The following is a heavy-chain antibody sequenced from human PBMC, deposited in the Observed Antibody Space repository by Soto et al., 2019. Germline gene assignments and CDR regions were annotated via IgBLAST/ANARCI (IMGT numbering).Heavy chain of an antibody. J-gene: IGHJ4*02. D-gene: IGHD3-22*01. CDR1: GFSFSNYE. CDR2: TTSNSGTI. Sequence: EVHLVESGGGLVQPGGSLRLTCVASGFSFSNYEMNWVRQAPGKGLEWVSHTTSNSGTIYYADSVKGRFTISRDNAKNSLYLHMTSLRAEDSALYSCARSSGHYSTFDSWGQGTLVTVSS. V-gene: IGHV3-48*03. CDR3: ARSSGHYSTFDS.